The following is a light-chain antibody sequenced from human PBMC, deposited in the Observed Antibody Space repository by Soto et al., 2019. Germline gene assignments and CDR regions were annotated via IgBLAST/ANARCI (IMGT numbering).Light chain of an antibody. J-gene: IGLJ3*02. V-gene: IGLV1-40*01. CDR2: GNS. CDR1: SSNIGAAYG. Sequence: QSVLTQPPSVSGAPGQRVTSSCTGSSSNIGAAYGVHWYQQLPGTAPKLLIYGNSNRPSGVPDRFSGSKSGTSASLAITGLQAEDEADYYCQASDSSLSGSVFGGGTKLTVL. CDR3: QASDSSLSGSV.